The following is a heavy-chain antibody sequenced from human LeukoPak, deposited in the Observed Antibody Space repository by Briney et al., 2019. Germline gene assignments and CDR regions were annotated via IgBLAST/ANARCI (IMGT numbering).Heavy chain of an antibody. V-gene: IGHV4-61*02. D-gene: IGHD3-10*01. CDR3: ASSYGSGSSFDY. CDR2: IYTSGST. CDR1: GGSISSGRYY. J-gene: IGHJ4*02. Sequence: SETLSLACTVSGGSISSGRYYWSWIRQPAGKGLEWIGRIYTSGSTNYNPSLKSRVTISVDTSKNQFSLKLSSVTAADTAVYYCASSYGSGSSFDYWGQGTLVTVSS.